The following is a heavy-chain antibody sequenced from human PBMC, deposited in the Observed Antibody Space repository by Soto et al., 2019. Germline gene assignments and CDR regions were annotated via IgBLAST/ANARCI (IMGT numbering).Heavy chain of an antibody. D-gene: IGHD2-2*01. J-gene: IGHJ4*02. V-gene: IGHV3-23*01. Sequence: PGGSLRLSCAASGFTFSSYAMSWVRQAPGKGLEWVSAISGSGGSTYYADSVKGRSTISRDNSKNTLYLQMNSLRAEDTAVYYCATKPPYSTVWYYFDYWGQGALVTVSS. CDR1: GFTFSSYA. CDR2: ISGSGGST. CDR3: ATKPPYSTVWYYFDY.